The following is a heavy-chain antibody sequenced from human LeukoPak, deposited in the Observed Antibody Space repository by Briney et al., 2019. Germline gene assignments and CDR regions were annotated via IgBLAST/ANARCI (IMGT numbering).Heavy chain of an antibody. CDR1: GFTFSSYS. D-gene: IGHD3-10*01. CDR3: ARDLPYYGSGSYYSFDY. J-gene: IGHJ4*02. Sequence: GGSLRLSCAASGFTFSSYSMNWVRQAPGKGLEWVSYISSSSSTIYYADSVKGRFTISRDNAKNSLYLQMNSLRAEDTAVYYCARDLPYYGSGSYYSFDYWGQGTLVTVSS. CDR2: ISSSSSTI. V-gene: IGHV3-48*01.